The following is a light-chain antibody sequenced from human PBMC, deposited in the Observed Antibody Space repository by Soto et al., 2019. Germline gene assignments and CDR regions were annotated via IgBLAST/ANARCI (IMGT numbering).Light chain of an antibody. Sequence: QSVLTQPPSASGSPGQSVTISCTGTSSDVGGYNSVSWYQQHPGKAPKLMIYEVSKRPSGVPDRFSGSKSDNTASLTVSGLQAEDEADYYCSSYAGSNNYVFGTGTKLTVL. V-gene: IGLV2-8*01. J-gene: IGLJ1*01. CDR3: SSYAGSNNYV. CDR2: EVS. CDR1: SSDVGGYNS.